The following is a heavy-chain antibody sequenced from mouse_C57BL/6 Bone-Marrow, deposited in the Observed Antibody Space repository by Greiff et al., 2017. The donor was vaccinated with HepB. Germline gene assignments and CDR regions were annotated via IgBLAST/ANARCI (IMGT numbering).Heavy chain of an antibody. D-gene: IGHD5-1*01. CDR2: IRNKANNHAT. CDR3: TRPRTSHFDY. J-gene: IGHJ2*01. Sequence: EVMLVESGGGLVQPGGSMKLSCAASGFTFSDAWMDWVRQSPEKGLEWVAEIRNKANNHATDYAESVKGRFTISRDDSKSSVYLQMNSLRAEDTGIYYCTRPRTSHFDYWGQGTTLTVSS. CDR1: GFTFSDAW. V-gene: IGHV6-6*01.